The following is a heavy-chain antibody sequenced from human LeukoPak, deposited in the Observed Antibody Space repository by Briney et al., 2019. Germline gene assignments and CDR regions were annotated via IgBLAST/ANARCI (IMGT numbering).Heavy chain of an antibody. D-gene: IGHD1-26*01. CDR3: GMSGDRVPLQDDVFDV. Sequence: GESLKISCMVSGYSFTSYCIGWVRQMPGEGLEWMGLIYPGDSGPTYSPSFQGQVTISVDKSINTAYLQWSSLQASDTAMYYCGMSGDRVPLQDDVFDVWGQGTMVTVST. CDR2: IYPGDSGP. V-gene: IGHV5-51*01. J-gene: IGHJ3*01. CDR1: GYSFTSYC.